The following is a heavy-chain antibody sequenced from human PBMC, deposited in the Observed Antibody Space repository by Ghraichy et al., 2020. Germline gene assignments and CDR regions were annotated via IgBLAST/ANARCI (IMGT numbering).Heavy chain of an antibody. D-gene: IGHD1-14*01. CDR2: INHSGST. V-gene: IGHV4-34*01. J-gene: IGHJ6*02. CDR1: GGSFSGYY. Sequence: SQTLSLTCAVYGGSFSGYYWSWIRQPPGKGLEWIGEINHSGSTNYNPSLKSRVTISVDTSKNQFSLKLSSVTAAVTAVYYCARGQPYYYYYYGMGVWGQGTTVTVSS. CDR3: ARGQPYYYYYYGMGV.